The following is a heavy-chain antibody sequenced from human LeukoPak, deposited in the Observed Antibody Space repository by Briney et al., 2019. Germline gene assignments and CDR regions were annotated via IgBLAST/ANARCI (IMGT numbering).Heavy chain of an antibody. CDR2: INPNSGGT. D-gene: IGHD2-15*01. CDR1: GYTFTGYY. V-gene: IGHV1-2*06. CDR3: ARGYCSGGSCYSVENWFDP. Sequence: ASAKVSCKAAGYTFTGYYMFWVRQAPGQGLEWMGRINPNSGGTNYAQKFQGRVTITRDTSISTAYMELSRLRSDDTAVYYCARGYCSGGSCYSVENWFDPWGQGTLVTVSS. J-gene: IGHJ5*02.